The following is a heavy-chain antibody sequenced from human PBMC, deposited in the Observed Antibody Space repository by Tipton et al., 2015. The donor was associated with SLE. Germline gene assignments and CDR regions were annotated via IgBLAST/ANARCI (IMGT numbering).Heavy chain of an antibody. CDR1: GYSISSGYY. Sequence: TLSLTCDVSGYSISSGYYWGWIRNPPGKGLEWIGTVFHSGSTYYHPSLKSRVIISVDTSKNQFSLSLTSVTAADTAVYYCARGRIYDNSDYPYYFDYWGQGTLLTVSS. D-gene: IGHD3-22*01. J-gene: IGHJ4*02. CDR3: ARGRIYDNSDYPYYFDY. V-gene: IGHV4-38-2*01. CDR2: VFHSGST.